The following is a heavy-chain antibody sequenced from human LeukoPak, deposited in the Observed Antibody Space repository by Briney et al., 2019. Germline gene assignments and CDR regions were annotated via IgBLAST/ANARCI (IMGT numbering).Heavy chain of an antibody. CDR3: AKDFFTVVVPTAEDLLNNWFDP. Sequence: ASVKVSCKASGGTFSSYAISWVRQAPGQGLEWMGGIIPIFGTANYAQKFQGRVTITADESTSTAYMELSSLRSEDTAVYYCAKDFFTVVVPTAEDLLNNWFDPWGQGTLVTVSS. V-gene: IGHV1-69*13. J-gene: IGHJ5*02. CDR1: GGTFSSYA. D-gene: IGHD2-2*01. CDR2: IIPIFGTA.